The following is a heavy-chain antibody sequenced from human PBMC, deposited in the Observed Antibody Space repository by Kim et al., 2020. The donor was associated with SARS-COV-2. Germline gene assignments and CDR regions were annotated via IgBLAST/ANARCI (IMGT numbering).Heavy chain of an antibody. V-gene: IGHV3-7*01. Sequence: GGSLRLSCAASGFTFSSYWMSWVRQAPGKGLEWVANIKQDGSEKYYVDSVKGRFTISRDNAKNSLYLQMNRLRAEDTAVYYCAREHWQWLVPDYFDYWGQGTLVTVSS. CDR1: GFTFSSYW. J-gene: IGHJ4*02. CDR3: AREHWQWLVPDYFDY. CDR2: IKQDGSEK. D-gene: IGHD6-19*01.